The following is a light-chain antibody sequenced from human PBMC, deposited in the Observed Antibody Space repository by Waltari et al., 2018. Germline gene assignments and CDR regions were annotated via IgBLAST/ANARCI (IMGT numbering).Light chain of an antibody. CDR2: VNSDGSS. CDR3: QTGGFGIWV. Sequence: QLMLTQSPSASASLGASVKLTCTLNSGPSDYAIAWHEQQPETGPRFLLKVNSDGSSIQGDVIPDRFSGSSSGAERYLTISSLQSEDEADYYCQTGGFGIWVFGGGTKLTVL. J-gene: IGLJ3*02. CDR1: SGPSDYA. V-gene: IGLV4-69*01.